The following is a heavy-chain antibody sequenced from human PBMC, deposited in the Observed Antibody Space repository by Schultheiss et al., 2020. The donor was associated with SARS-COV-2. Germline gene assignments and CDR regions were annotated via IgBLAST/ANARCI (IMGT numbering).Heavy chain of an antibody. V-gene: IGHV3-66*03. CDR2: FYSCIST. CDR1: GFTVSSNY. CDR3: AKDQAVAAAVYNMDV. D-gene: IGHD6-13*01. Sequence: GGSLRLSCAASGFTVSSNYMSWVRQAPGKGLEWVSVFYSCISTYYADSVKGRFTISRDNSKNTLYLQMNSLRAEDTAVYYCAKDQAVAAAVYNMDVWGKGTTVTVSS. J-gene: IGHJ6*03.